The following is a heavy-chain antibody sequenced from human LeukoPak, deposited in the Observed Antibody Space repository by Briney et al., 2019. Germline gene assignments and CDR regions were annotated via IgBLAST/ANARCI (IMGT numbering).Heavy chain of an antibody. V-gene: IGHV3-7*01. D-gene: IGHD2-15*01. J-gene: IGHJ6*03. Sequence: GGSLRLSCAASGFTFSSYWTSWVRQAPGKGLEWVANIKQDGSEKYYVDSVKGRFTISRDNAKNSLYLQMNSLRAEDTAVYYCARVEFCSGGSCSEGYYYYYMDVWGKGTTVTVSS. CDR3: ARVEFCSGGSCSEGYYYYYMDV. CDR1: GFTFSSYW. CDR2: IKQDGSEK.